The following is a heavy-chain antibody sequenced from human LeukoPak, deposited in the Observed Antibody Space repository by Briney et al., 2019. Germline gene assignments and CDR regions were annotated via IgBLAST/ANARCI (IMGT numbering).Heavy chain of an antibody. V-gene: IGHV3-30*03. Sequence: GGSLRLSCAASGFTFSSYGMHWVRQAPGKGLEWVAVISYDGSNKYYADSVKGRFTISRDNSKNTLYLQMNSLRAEDTAVYYCATGGYSGYEVYYFGYWGRGTLVTVSS. CDR2: ISYDGSNK. J-gene: IGHJ4*02. D-gene: IGHD5-12*01. CDR3: ATGGYSGYEVYYFGY. CDR1: GFTFSSYG.